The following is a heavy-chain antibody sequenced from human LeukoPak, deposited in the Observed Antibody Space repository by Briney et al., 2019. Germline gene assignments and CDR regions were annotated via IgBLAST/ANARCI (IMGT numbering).Heavy chain of an antibody. CDR2: IVVGSGNT. D-gene: IGHD3-3*01. CDR1: GFTFTSSA. J-gene: IGHJ6*03. CDR3: ARDSAGRITIFGVPSKNDYYYMDV. V-gene: IGHV1-58*02. Sequence: GTSVKVSCKASGFTFTSSAMQWVRQARGQRLEWIGWIVVGSGNTNYAQKFQERVTITRDMSTSTAYMELSSLRSEDTAVYYCARDSAGRITIFGVPSKNDYYYMDVWGKGTTVTVSS.